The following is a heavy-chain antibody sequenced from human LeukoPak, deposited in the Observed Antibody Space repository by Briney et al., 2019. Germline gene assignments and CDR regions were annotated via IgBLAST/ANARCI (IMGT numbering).Heavy chain of an antibody. V-gene: IGHV4-34*01. CDR2: INHSGST. CDR1: GRSFSGYY. D-gene: IGHD3-10*01. Sequence: SETLSLTCAVYGRSFSGYYWSWIRQPPGKGLEWIGEINHSGSTNYNPSLKSRVTISIDKSKNQFSLKLSSVTAADTAVYYCALKRRCSKSGRGWFDPWGQGTLVTVSS. CDR3: ALKRRCSKSGRGWFDP. J-gene: IGHJ5*02.